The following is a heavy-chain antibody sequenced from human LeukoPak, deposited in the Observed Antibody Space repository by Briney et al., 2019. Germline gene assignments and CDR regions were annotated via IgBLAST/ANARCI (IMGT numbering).Heavy chain of an antibody. CDR1: GFNFSGSA. J-gene: IGHJ5*02. D-gene: IGHD1-26*01. CDR2: IDKKDKGYATAT. V-gene: IGHV3-73*01. CDR3: TRDSGTYNWFDP. Sequence: PGGSLKLSCAASGFNFSGSAIHWVRQSSGKGLEWVGQIDKKDKGYATATAYAASVTGRFTISRDDSINTAYLQMKSLRTEDTALYYCTRDSGTYNWFDPWGQGTLVTVSS.